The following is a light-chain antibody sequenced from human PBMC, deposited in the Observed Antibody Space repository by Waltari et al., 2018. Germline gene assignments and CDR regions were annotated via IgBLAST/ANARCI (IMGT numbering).Light chain of an antibody. CDR1: QSISSY. J-gene: IGKJ5*01. V-gene: IGKV1-39*01. CDR3: QQSYSTHIT. Sequence: DIQMTQSPSSLSASVGYRVTTTCRASQSISSYLNWYQQKPGKAPKLLIYAASSLQSGVPSRFSGSGSGTDFTLTISSLQPEDFATYYCQQSYSTHITFGQGTRLEIK. CDR2: AAS.